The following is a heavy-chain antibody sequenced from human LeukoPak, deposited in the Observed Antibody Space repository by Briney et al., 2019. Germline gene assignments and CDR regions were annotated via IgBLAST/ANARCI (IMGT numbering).Heavy chain of an antibody. CDR3: ARVQYSSSSEFDY. CDR2: INIAGSVT. D-gene: IGHD6-6*01. V-gene: IGHV3-74*01. J-gene: IGHJ4*02. Sequence: PGGSLRLSCAASGFNFSNYWMHWVRQAPGKGLEWVSRINIAGSVTTYADSVKGRFTISRDNAKNSLYLQMNSLRAEDPAVYYCARVQYSSSSEFDYWGQGTLVTVSS. CDR1: GFNFSNYW.